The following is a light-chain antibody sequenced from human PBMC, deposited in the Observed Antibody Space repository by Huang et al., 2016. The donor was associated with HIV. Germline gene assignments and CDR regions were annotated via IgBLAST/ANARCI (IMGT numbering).Light chain of an antibody. CDR3: QQYYNTPLT. Sequence: DIVMTQSPDSLAVSLGERATINCKSSQSVLYSSKNYLAWYQQKPGQPPKLLIYCASTRESGVPDRFSGSVSGTDFTLTISSLQAEDVAVYSCQQYYNTPLTFGGGTRVEIK. CDR1: QSVLYSSKNY. CDR2: CAS. V-gene: IGKV4-1*01. J-gene: IGKJ4*01.